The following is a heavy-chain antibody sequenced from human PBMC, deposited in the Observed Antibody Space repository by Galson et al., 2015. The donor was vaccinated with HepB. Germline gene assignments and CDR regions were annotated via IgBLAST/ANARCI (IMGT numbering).Heavy chain of an antibody. J-gene: IGHJ6*02. V-gene: IGHV1-2*04. CDR3: ARDQTYYDFWSGSRDYYYYGMDV. CDR1: GGTFSSYA. Sequence: SVKVSCKASGGTFSSYAISWVRQAPGQGLEWMGWINPNSGGTNYAQKFQGWVTMTRDTSISTPYMELSRLRSDDTAVYYCARDQTYYDFWSGSRDYYYYGMDVWGQGTTVTVSS. D-gene: IGHD3-3*01. CDR2: INPNSGGT.